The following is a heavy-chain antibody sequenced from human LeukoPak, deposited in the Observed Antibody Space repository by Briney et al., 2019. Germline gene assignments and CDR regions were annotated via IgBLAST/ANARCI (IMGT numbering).Heavy chain of an antibody. V-gene: IGHV3-7*01. CDR1: GFILKNHW. CDR2: INQDGSEK. CDR3: ARAWQYYYDYSAFDI. J-gene: IGHJ3*02. D-gene: IGHD3-16*01. Sequence: GGSLRLSCEASGFILKNHWMTWVRQAPGKGLEWVANINQDGSEKFYVDSVKGRFTISRDNSKNSLFLQLNSLRAEDTAVYYCARAWQYYYDYSAFDIWGQGTMVTVS.